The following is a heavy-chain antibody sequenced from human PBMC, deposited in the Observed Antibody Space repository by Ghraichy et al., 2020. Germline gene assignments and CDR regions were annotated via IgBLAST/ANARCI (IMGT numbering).Heavy chain of an antibody. J-gene: IGHJ4*02. Sequence: GESLNISCAASGFTFSDYYMSWIRQAPGKGLEWVSYISSSSSSTYYADSVKGRCTISRDNAKNSLYLQMNSLSAEDTAVYYCARDLITFGGGIVRWGKGTLVTVSS. V-gene: IGHV3-11*06. D-gene: IGHD3-16*02. CDR1: GFTFSDYY. CDR3: ARDLITFGGGIVR. CDR2: ISSSSSST.